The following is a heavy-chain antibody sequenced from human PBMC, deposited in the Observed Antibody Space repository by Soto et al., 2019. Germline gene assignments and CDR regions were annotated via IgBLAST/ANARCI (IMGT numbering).Heavy chain of an antibody. J-gene: IGHJ4*02. D-gene: IGHD3-10*01. Sequence: XTLSLACTVSGGSVSSSMYYWGWIRQPRGKGLEWIGAIYYSGTSYYNTSLKSRLTVSIDTSKNQFYLILTSVTAADTPVYYCARTMNSFGPGMTIDYWGQGTLGTVS. V-gene: IGHV4-39*01. CDR3: ARTMNSFGPGMTIDY. CDR1: GGSVSSSMYY. CDR2: IYYSGTS.